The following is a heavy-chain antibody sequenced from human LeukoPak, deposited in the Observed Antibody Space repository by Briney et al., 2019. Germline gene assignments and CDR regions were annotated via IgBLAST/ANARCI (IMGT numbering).Heavy chain of an antibody. D-gene: IGHD5-12*01. V-gene: IGHV4-59*01. CDR2: IFDSGSTNYNPST. CDR3: ARGGVTTIAQYDH. CDR1: GGSIISYF. J-gene: IGHJ4*02. Sequence: SETLSLTCTVSGGSIISYFWSWIRQPPGKGLEWIGYIFDSGSTNYNPSTNYNPSLKSRVTISVDTSKNQFSLKLSSVTAADTAVYFCARGGVTTIAQYDHWGQGTLVTVSS.